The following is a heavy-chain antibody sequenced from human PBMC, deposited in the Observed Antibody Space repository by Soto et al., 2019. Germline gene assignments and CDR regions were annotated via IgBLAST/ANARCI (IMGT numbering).Heavy chain of an antibody. CDR2: IYYSGST. J-gene: IGHJ5*02. CDR1: GGSISSYY. Sequence: SETLSLTCTVSGGSISSYYWSWIRQPPGKGLEWIGYIYYSGSTNYNPSLKSRVTISVDTSKNQFSPKLSSVTAADTAVYYCARAPARPNENWFDPWGQGTLVTVSS. D-gene: IGHD6-6*01. CDR3: ARAPARPNENWFDP. V-gene: IGHV4-59*01.